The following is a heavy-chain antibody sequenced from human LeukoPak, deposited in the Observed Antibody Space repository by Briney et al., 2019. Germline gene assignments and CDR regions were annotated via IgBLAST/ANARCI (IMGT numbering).Heavy chain of an antibody. V-gene: IGHV3-23*01. J-gene: IGHJ4*02. CDR1: GFTFSSYA. D-gene: IGHD1-26*01. CDR3: AREVGASEFDY. CDR2: ISGSGGST. Sequence: GGSLRLSCAASGFTFSSYAMSWVRQAPGKGLEWVSAISGSGGSTYYADSVKGRFTISRDNAKNSLYLQMNSLRAEDTAVYYCAREVGASEFDYWGQGTLVTVSS.